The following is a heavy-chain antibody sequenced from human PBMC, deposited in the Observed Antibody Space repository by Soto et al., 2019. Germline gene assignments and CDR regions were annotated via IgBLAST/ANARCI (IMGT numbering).Heavy chain of an antibody. Sequence: ASVKVSCKASGYDFTAYDINWVRQASGQGLEWMGWMNPINGATGTARRFQGRVSLSRNTATGTAYLELTSLRSDDTAVYYCGRGPSPRAPAGGTPYYYAMDVWGQGTTVTSP. CDR1: GYDFTAYD. V-gene: IGHV1-8*02. CDR3: GRGPSPRAPAGGTPYYYAMDV. J-gene: IGHJ6*02. D-gene: IGHD6-13*01. CDR2: MNPINGAT.